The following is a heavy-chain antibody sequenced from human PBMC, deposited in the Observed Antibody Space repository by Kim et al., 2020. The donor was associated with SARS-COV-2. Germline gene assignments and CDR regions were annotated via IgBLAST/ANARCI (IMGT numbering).Heavy chain of an antibody. V-gene: IGHV3-53*01. CDR2: IYTSGGT. J-gene: IGHJ4*01. Sequence: GGSLRLSCAASGFSVTSYYMSWVRQAPGKGLEWVAVIYTSGGTYYSDSFKRRSTMSTGNTNKTLELQLNTVRPADTALDYYSERVGVHRDYFNYGG. CDR3: SERVGVHRDYFNY. D-gene: IGHD2-15*01. CDR1: GFSVTSYY.